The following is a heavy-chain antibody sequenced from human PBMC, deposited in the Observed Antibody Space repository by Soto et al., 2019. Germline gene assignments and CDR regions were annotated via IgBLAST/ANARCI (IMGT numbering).Heavy chain of an antibody. Sequence: ASVKVSCKASGYTFTSYDMNWVRQATGQGLEWMGWMNPNSGNTCYAQKFQGRVTMTRNTSISTAYMELSSLRSEDTAVYYCATGLAYYDYVWGSYRQWYYYYGMDVWGQGPTVTVYS. V-gene: IGHV1-8*01. J-gene: IGHJ6*02. D-gene: IGHD3-16*02. CDR2: MNPNSGNT. CDR3: ATGLAYYDYVWGSYRQWYYYYGMDV. CDR1: GYTFTSYD.